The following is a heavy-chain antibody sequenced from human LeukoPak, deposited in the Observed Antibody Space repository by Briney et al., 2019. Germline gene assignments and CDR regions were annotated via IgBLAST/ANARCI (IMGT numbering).Heavy chain of an antibody. V-gene: IGHV1-2*06. Sequence: GASVKVSCKASGYTFTGYYMHWVRQAPGQGLEWMGRINPNSGGTNYAQKFQGRVTMTRDTSISTAYMELSRLRSDDTAVYYCARDYSNYYYYYMDVWGKGTTVTVSS. J-gene: IGHJ6*03. CDR2: INPNSGGT. CDR1: GYTFTGYY. CDR3: ARDYSNYYYYYMDV. D-gene: IGHD4-11*01.